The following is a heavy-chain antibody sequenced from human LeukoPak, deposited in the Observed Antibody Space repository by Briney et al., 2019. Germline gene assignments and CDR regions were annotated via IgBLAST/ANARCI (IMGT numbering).Heavy chain of an antibody. D-gene: IGHD3-10*02. J-gene: IGHJ4*02. V-gene: IGHV3-21*04. CDR1: GFTFSSYS. Sequence: GGSLRLSCAASGFTFSSYSMNWVRQAPGKGLEWVSSISSSSSYVYHADSVKGRFTISRDNSKNTLYLQMNSLRAEDTAVYYCAKDGVRGVIITYWGQGTLVTVSP. CDR2: ISSSSSYV. CDR3: AKDGVRGVIITY.